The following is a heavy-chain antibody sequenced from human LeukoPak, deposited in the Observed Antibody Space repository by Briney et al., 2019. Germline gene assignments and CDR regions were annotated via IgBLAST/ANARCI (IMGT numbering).Heavy chain of an antibody. J-gene: IGHJ5*02. CDR2: IYHSGST. CDR3: ARDLDGSGSYPYNWLDP. V-gene: IGHV4-38-2*02. Sequence: SETLSLTCTVSGYSISSGYYWGWIRQPPGKGLEWIGSIYHSGSTYYNPSLKSRVTISVDTSKNPFSLKLSSVTAADTAVYYCARDLDGSGSYPYNWLDPWGQGTLVTVSS. CDR1: GYSISSGYY. D-gene: IGHD3-10*01.